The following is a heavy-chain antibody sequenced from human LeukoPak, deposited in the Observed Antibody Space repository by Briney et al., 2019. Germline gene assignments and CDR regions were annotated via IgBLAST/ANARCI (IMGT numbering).Heavy chain of an antibody. CDR2: ISSSSNII. V-gene: IGHV3-48*01. CDR3: ARDFAREFTIDY. CDR1: GFTFSNYN. D-gene: IGHD3-10*01. Sequence: GGSLRLSCAASGFTFSNYNMNWVRQPPGKGLQWVSYISSSSNIIYYADSVKGRFTISRDDAKNSLFLQMNSLRAEDTAVYYCARDFAREFTIDYWGQGTLVTVSS. J-gene: IGHJ4*02.